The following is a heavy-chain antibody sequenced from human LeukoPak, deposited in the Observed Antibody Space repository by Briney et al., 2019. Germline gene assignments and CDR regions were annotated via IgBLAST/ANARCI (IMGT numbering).Heavy chain of an antibody. CDR2: IYYSGST. V-gene: IGHV4-59*08. Sequence: SETLSLTCTVSGGSISTYYWSWIRQPPGKGLEWIAYIYYSGSTNYNPSLKSRVTISVDTSKNQFSLKLNSVTAADTAVYYCARLADVAEPNLAYWYFDLWGRGTLVTVSS. CDR1: GGSISTYY. J-gene: IGHJ2*01. CDR3: ARLADVAEPNLAYWYFDL. D-gene: IGHD1-14*01.